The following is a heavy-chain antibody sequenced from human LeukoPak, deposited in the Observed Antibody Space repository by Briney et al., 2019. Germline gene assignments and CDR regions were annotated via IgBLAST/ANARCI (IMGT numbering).Heavy chain of an antibody. V-gene: IGHV1-18*01. D-gene: IGHD2-2*01. Sequence: ASVTVSCQASGYTFTSYGISWVRQAPGQGLEWMGWINAYNGNTNYAQKLQGRVTMTTDTSTSTAYMELRSLRSDDTAVYYCARDLYCSSTSCPQEIYYYYGMDVWGQGTTVTVSS. J-gene: IGHJ6*02. CDR2: INAYNGNT. CDR3: ARDLYCSSTSCPQEIYYYYGMDV. CDR1: GYTFTSYG.